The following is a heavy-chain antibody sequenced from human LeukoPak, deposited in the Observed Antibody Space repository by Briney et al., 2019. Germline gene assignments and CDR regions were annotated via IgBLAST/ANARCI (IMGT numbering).Heavy chain of an antibody. CDR2: ISGSGGST. CDR3: AKGALRFLEWFH. V-gene: IGHV3-23*01. D-gene: IGHD3-3*01. J-gene: IGHJ4*02. CDR1: GFTFRSYA. Sequence: GGSLRLSSAASGFTFRSYAMSWVRQAPGKGLEWVSVISGSGGSTYYADSVKDRFTISRDNSKNTLNLQMNSLRAEDTAVYYCAKGALRFLEWFHWGQGTLVTVSS.